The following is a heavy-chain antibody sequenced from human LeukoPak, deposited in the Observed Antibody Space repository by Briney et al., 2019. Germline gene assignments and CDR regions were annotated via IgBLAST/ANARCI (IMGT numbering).Heavy chain of an antibody. CDR2: INHSGST. Sequence: PSETLSLTCAVYGGSFSGYYWSWIRQPPGKGLEWIGEINHSGSTNYNPSLKSRVTISVDTSKNQFSLKLSSVTAADTAVYYCARHTFRYDILTGYGRGPFDYWGQGTLVTVSS. V-gene: IGHV4-34*01. CDR3: ARHTFRYDILTGYGRGPFDY. CDR1: GGSFSGYY. J-gene: IGHJ4*02. D-gene: IGHD3-9*01.